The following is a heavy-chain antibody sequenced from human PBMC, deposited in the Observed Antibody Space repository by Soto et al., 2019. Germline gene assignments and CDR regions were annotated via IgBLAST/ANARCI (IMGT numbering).Heavy chain of an antibody. CDR3: ERDGHGTDYGMDV. CDR1: GGSISSGGYY. D-gene: IGHD1-1*01. J-gene: IGHJ6*02. CDR2: IYYSGST. Sequence: PSETLSLTCTVSGGSISSGGYYWSWIRQHPGKGLEWIGYIYYSGSTYYNPSLKSRIIMSVDTSKNQFSLRLSSVTAADTAVYYCERDGHGTDYGMDVWGQGTTVTVSS. V-gene: IGHV4-31*03.